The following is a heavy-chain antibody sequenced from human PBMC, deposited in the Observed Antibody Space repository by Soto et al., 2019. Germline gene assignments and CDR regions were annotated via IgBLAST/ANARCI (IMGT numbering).Heavy chain of an antibody. D-gene: IGHD2-2*02. CDR2: ISSSGGSI. CDR3: ARSWGLYCSSSRCYSPWFDP. Sequence: EVQLVESGGGLVQPGGSLRLSCAGSGFTFNSHEMTWVRQAPGKGLEWISSISSSGGSIYYADSVKGRFTVSRDNAKNSLYLKMNSLRAEGTAVYYCARSWGLYCSSSRCYSPWFDPWGRGTLVTVSS. CDR1: GFTFNSHE. V-gene: IGHV3-48*03. J-gene: IGHJ5*02.